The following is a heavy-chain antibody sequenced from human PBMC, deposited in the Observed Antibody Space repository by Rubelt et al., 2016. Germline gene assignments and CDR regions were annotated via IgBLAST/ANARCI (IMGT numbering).Heavy chain of an antibody. J-gene: IGHJ6*02. CDR3: ARGAYVLRYFDWLGDYYGMDV. CDR2: ISGSGGST. Sequence: ISGSGGSTYYADSVKGRFTISRDNSKNTLYLQMNSLRAEDTAVYYCARGAYVLRYFDWLGDYYGMDVWGQGTTVTVSS. D-gene: IGHD3-9*01. V-gene: IGHV3-23*01.